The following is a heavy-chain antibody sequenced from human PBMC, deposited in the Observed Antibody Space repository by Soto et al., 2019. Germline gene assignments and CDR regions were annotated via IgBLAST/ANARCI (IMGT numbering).Heavy chain of an antibody. CDR1: GFTFNSYG. V-gene: IGHV3-30*18. Sequence: QVQLVESGGGVVQPEKSLRLSCAASGFTFNSYGMHWVRQAPGKGLEWVAVISYDGSIKYYADSVKGRFTISRDNSKNTLYLQMNSLRADDMAVYYCANTYCSGGSGYPFYFDYWGQGTLVTVSS. CDR3: ANTYCSGGSGYPFYFDY. D-gene: IGHD2-15*01. J-gene: IGHJ4*02. CDR2: ISYDGSIK.